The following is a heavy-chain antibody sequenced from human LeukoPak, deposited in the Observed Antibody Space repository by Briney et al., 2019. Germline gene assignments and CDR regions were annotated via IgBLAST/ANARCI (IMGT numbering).Heavy chain of an antibody. V-gene: IGHV4-4*07. CDR3: ATERDRFYMDV. CDR2: ISISEST. Sequence: SETLSLTCTASGGFISSYCWSWIRQPAGKGLEWIGRISISESTNYNPSLKSRVTILVDKSKNQFPLNLTSVTAADTAVYYCATERDRFYMDVWGKGTTVTVSS. J-gene: IGHJ6*03. CDR1: GGFISSYC. D-gene: IGHD3-3*01.